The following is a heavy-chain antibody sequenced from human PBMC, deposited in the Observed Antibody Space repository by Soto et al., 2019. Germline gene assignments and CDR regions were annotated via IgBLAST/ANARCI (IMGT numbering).Heavy chain of an antibody. J-gene: IGHJ5*02. Sequence: SETLSLTCTVSGGSISSGDYYWSWIRQPPGKGLEWIGYIYYSGSTYYNPSLKSRVAISVDTSKNQFSLKLSSVTAADTAVYYCARADEVYGEGNWLDPWGQGTLVTVSS. CDR3: ARADEVYGEGNWLDP. D-gene: IGHD3-10*01. V-gene: IGHV4-30-4*01. CDR1: GGSISSGDYY. CDR2: IYYSGST.